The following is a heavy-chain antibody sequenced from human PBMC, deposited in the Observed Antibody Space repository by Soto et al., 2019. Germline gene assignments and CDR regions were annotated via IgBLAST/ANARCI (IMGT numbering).Heavy chain of an antibody. V-gene: IGHV3-30*18. CDR3: AKDLSDRWPVFDY. J-gene: IGHJ4*02. D-gene: IGHD6-13*01. CDR2: ISYDGSNK. CDR1: GFTFSSYG. Sequence: GGSLRLSCAASGFTFSSYGMHWVRQAPGKGLEWVAVISYDGSNKYYADSVKGRFTISRDNSKNTLYLQMNSLRAEDTAVYYCAKDLSDRWPVFDYWGQGTLVTVSS.